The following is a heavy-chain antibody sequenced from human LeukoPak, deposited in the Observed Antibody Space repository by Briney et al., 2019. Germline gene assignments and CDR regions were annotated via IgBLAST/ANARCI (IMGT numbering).Heavy chain of an antibody. CDR2: ISSSSSYI. D-gene: IGHD4-17*01. V-gene: IGHV3-21*04. J-gene: IGHJ6*02. CDR1: GFTFSSYS. CDR3: ARIYGDYGYYYYGMDV. Sequence: GGSLRLSCAASGFTFSSYSMNWVRQAPGKGLEWVSSISSSSSYIYYADSVKGRFTISRDNAKNSLYLQMNSLRAEDTAVYYCARIYGDYGYYYYGMDVWGQGTTVTVSS.